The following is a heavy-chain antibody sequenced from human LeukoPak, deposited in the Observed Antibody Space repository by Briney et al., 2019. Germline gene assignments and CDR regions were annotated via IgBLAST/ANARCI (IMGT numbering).Heavy chain of an antibody. Sequence: GGSLRLSCAASGSTFSDYYMSWIRQAPGKGLEWVSYISSSGSTIYYADSVKGRFTISRDNAKNSLYLQMNSLRAEDTAVYYCARESRYYDSSGHPMDAFDIWGQGTMVTVSS. J-gene: IGHJ3*02. CDR1: GSTFSDYY. D-gene: IGHD3-22*01. V-gene: IGHV3-11*04. CDR3: ARESRYYDSSGHPMDAFDI. CDR2: ISSSGSTI.